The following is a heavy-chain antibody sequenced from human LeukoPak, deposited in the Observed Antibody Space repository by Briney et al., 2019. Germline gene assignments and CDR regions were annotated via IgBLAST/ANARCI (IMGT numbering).Heavy chain of an antibody. V-gene: IGHV3-30-3*01. Sequence: GGSLRLSCAASGFTFSSYAMHWVRQAPGKGLEWVAVISYDGSNKYYADSVKGRFTISRDNSKNSLYLQMNSLRTEDTALYYCAKDILGAREHYGMDVWGQGTTVTVSS. D-gene: IGHD1-26*01. CDR2: ISYDGSNK. CDR1: GFTFSSYA. CDR3: AKDILGAREHYGMDV. J-gene: IGHJ6*02.